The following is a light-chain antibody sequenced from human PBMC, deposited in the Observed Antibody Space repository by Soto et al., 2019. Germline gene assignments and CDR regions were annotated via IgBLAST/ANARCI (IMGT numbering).Light chain of an antibody. Sequence: QAVVTQQPSASGTPGQRVTISCSGSSSNIGSNYVYWYQQLPGTAPKLLIYRNNQRPSGVPDRFSGSKSGTSASLAISGLRSEDEADYYCAAWDDSLSGWVFGGGTKLTVL. CDR3: AAWDDSLSGWV. V-gene: IGLV1-47*01. CDR1: SSNIGSNY. J-gene: IGLJ3*02. CDR2: RNN.